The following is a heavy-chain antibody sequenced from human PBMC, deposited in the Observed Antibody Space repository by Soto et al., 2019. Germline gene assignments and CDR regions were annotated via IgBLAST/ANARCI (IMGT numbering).Heavy chain of an antibody. CDR3: ARYCSSTSCYGGDY. CDR2: INHSGST. J-gene: IGHJ4*02. Sequence: SETLSLTCAVYGGSFSGYYWSWIRQPPGKGLEWIGEINHSGSTNYNPSLKSRVTISVDTSKNQFSLKLSSVTAADTAVYYCARYCSSTSCYGGDYWGQGTLVTVSS. D-gene: IGHD2-2*01. CDR1: GGSFSGYY. V-gene: IGHV4-34*01.